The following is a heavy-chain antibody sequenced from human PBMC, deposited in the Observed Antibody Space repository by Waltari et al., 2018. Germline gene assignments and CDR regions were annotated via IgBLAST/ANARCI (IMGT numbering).Heavy chain of an antibody. V-gene: IGHV3-48*03. CDR2: ISSSGSTI. CDR1: GFTVSSNE. Sequence: EVQLVESGGGLVQLGGSLRLACAASGFTVSSNEMSWVRQAPGKGLEWVSYISSSGSTIYYADSVKGRFTISRDNAKNSLYLQMNSLRAEDTAVYYCARSLWLVQFVFDYWGQGTLVTVSS. D-gene: IGHD6-19*01. J-gene: IGHJ4*02. CDR3: ARSLWLVQFVFDY.